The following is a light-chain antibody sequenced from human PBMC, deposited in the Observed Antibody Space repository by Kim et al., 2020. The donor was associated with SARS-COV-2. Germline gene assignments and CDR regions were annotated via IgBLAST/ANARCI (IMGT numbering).Light chain of an antibody. CDR1: QSVSSW. V-gene: IGKV1-5*03. J-gene: IGKJ2*01. CDR2: KAS. CDR3: QQYDSHPYT. Sequence: DIQMTQSPSTLSASVWDRVTITCRASQSVSSWLAWYQQKPGKAPKLLIYKASTLEGGVPSRFSGRGSGTEFTLTINSLRPDDFATYSCQQYDSHPYTFGQGTKLEI.